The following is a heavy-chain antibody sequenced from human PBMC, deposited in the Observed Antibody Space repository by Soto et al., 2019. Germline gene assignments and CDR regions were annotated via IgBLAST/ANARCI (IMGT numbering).Heavy chain of an antibody. J-gene: IGHJ5*01. Sequence: EVQLLESGGGLVQPGGSLRLSFAASRFTFNTFEMSWVRQAQGRWMEWVSFISDDSSRTYYADAVKGRFTIARDDSKYTLYVQRNSPTAEDTAVYACVRGGWLDFWGQGTLVTVSS. CDR3: VRGGWLDF. V-gene: IGHV3-23*01. D-gene: IGHD3-16*01. CDR1: RFTFNTFE. CDR2: ISDDSSRT.